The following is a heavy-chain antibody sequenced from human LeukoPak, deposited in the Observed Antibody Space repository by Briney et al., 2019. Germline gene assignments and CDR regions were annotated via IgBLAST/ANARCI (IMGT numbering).Heavy chain of an antibody. D-gene: IGHD3-22*01. V-gene: IGHV4-61*02. J-gene: IGHJ3*02. CDR3: ARSYYHDSSGSKDAFDI. CDR2: IYTSGST. CDR1: GGSISSGSFY. Sequence: SETLSLTCTVSGGSISSGSFYWNWIRQPAGKGLEWIGRIYTSGSTNYSPSLKSRVTISVDTSKNQFSLKLSSVTAADTAVYYCARSYYHDSSGSKDAFDIWGLGTMVTVSS.